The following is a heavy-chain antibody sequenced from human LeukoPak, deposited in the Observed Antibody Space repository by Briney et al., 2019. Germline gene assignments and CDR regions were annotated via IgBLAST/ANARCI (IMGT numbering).Heavy chain of an antibody. V-gene: IGHV4-59*11. CDR1: GGSISSHY. CDR3: ARDCSSTSCYTGNFDY. D-gene: IGHD2-2*02. J-gene: IGHJ4*02. CDR2: IFYSGST. Sequence: SETLSPTCTVSGGSISSHYWSWIRQPPGKGLEWIGYIFYSGSTNYNPSLKSRVTISVDTSKNQFSLKLSSVTAADTAVYYCARDCSSTSCYTGNFDYWGQGTLVTVSS.